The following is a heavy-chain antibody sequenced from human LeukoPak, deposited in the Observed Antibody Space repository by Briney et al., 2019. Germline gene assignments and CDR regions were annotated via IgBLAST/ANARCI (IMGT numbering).Heavy chain of an antibody. Sequence: ASETLSLTCAVSGGSISSGGYSWSWIRQPPGKGLEWIGYIYHSGSTNYNPSLKSRVTISVDTSKNQFSLKLSSVTAADTAVYYCARAAYSGSYHSDYWGQGTLVTVSS. CDR1: GGSISSGGYS. D-gene: IGHD1-26*01. CDR2: IYHSGST. J-gene: IGHJ4*02. V-gene: IGHV4-30-2*01. CDR3: ARAAYSGSYHSDY.